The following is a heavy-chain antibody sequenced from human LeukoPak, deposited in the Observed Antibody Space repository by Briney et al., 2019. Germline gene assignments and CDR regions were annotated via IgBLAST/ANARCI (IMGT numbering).Heavy chain of an antibody. CDR1: GFPFHNHW. CDR3: ARGLYGSGRRSLMAH. D-gene: IGHD3-10*01. V-gene: IGHV3-7*01. J-gene: IGHJ4*02. CDR2: INQDENEK. Sequence: PGGSLRLSCAASGFPFHNHWMTWVRQAPGKGLEWVANINQDENEKYYLDSVKGRFTISRDNAETSLFLQMTSLRVEDTAIYYCARGLYGSGRRSLMAHWGPGTLVAVSS.